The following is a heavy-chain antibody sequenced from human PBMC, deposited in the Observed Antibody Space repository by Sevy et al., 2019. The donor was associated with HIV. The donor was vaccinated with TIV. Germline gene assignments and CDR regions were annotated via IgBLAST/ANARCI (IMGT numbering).Heavy chain of an antibody. CDR3: ARDLRDYYDSSGVFDY. V-gene: IGHV3-7*01. J-gene: IGHJ4*02. Sequence: GGSLRLSCAASGFTFSSYWMSWVRQAPGKGLEWVANIKQDGSEKYYVDSVKGRFTISRDNGKDSLYLQMNSLRAEDTAVYYCARDLRDYYDSSGVFDYWGQGTLVTVSS. CDR2: IKQDGSEK. D-gene: IGHD3-22*01. CDR1: GFTFSSYW.